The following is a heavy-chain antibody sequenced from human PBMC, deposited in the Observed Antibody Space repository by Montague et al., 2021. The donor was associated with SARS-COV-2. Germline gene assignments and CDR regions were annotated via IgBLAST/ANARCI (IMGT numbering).Heavy chain of an antibody. V-gene: IGHV4-59*01. D-gene: IGHD2-15*01. Sequence: SETLSLTCTVSGGSISSYYWSWIRQPPGKGLEWIGYIYYSGSTNYNPSLKSRVTISVDTSKNQFSLKLSPVTAADTAVYYCARLSLGYCSGGGCFDAFDIWGQGTMVTVSS. J-gene: IGHJ3*02. CDR1: GGSISSYY. CDR2: IYYSGST. CDR3: ARLSLGYCSGGGCFDAFDI.